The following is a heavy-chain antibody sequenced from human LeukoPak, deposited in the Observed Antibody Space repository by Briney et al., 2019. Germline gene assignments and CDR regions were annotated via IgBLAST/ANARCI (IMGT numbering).Heavy chain of an antibody. V-gene: IGHV3-23*01. CDR1: GFSFSSYA. J-gene: IGHJ4*02. CDR3: AKLDYYDTH. Sequence: GVSLTLSYAASGFSFSSYAMSWVRPAPGKGLEWVSSITASSASTYYADSVKGRFTISRDNSKNTLYLQMNSLRAEDTAVYFCAKLDYYDTHWGQGTLVTVSS. CDR2: ITASSAST. D-gene: IGHD3-22*01.